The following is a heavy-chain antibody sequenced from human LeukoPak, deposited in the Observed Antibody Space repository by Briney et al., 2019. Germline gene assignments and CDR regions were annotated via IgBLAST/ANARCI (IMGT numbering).Heavy chain of an antibody. CDR1: GDSISPYF. CDR2: ISYSGST. J-gene: IGHJ5*02. CDR3: ARDDYRGVTNFDP. D-gene: IGHD3-10*01. Sequence: SETLSLTCTVSGDSISPYFWSWIRQPPGKGLEWIGYISYSGSTNYNPSLKSRVTISVDTSKNQFSLQLSSVTAADTAVYYCARDDYRGVTNFDPWGQGTLVTVSS. V-gene: IGHV4-59*01.